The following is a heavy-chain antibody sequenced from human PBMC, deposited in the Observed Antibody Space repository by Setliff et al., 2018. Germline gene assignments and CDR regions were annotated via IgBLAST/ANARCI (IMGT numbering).Heavy chain of an antibody. J-gene: IGHJ4*02. V-gene: IGHV3-7*01. CDR3: ARTAGSSSASGFDY. CDR2: IKQDGSEK. Sequence: PGGSLRLSCVASGFTFSRYWMSWVRQAPGKGLEWVANIKQDGSEKYYVDSVKGRFTISRDNAKNSLYLQMNSLRAEDTAVYYCARTAGSSSASGFDYWGQGTLVTVSS. CDR1: GFTFSRYW. D-gene: IGHD2-15*01.